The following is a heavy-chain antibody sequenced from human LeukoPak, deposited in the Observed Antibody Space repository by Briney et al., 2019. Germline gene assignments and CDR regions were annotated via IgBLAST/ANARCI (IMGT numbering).Heavy chain of an antibody. CDR2: ISDSGGNT. V-gene: IGHV3-23*01. D-gene: IGHD1-26*01. Sequence: GASLRLSCAASGFTFSSYAMSWVRQAPGKGLEWVSAISDSGGNTYYADSVKGRFTISRDNSKNTLYLQMDSLRAEDTAIYYCVKGKKWELPLNYWGQGTLVTVSS. CDR1: GFTFSSYA. CDR3: VKGKKWELPLNY. J-gene: IGHJ4*02.